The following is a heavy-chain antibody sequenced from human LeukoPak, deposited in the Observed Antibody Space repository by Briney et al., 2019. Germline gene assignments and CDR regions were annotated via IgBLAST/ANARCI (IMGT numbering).Heavy chain of an antibody. Sequence: ASVKVSCKVSGYTLTELSMHWVRQAPGKGLEWMGGFDPEDGETIYAQKFQGRVTMTEDTSTDTAYMELSSLRSEDTAVYYCATLLWDQGDYDYWGQGTLVTVSS. CDR1: GYTLTELS. D-gene: IGHD1-26*01. J-gene: IGHJ4*02. CDR3: ATLLWDQGDYDY. V-gene: IGHV1-24*01. CDR2: FDPEDGET.